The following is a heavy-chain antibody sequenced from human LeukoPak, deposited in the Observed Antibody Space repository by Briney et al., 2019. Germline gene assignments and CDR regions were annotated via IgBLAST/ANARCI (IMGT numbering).Heavy chain of an antibody. Sequence: SETLSLTCAVSGGSFSDYFWSYIRQPPGKGLEWIGEINHSGSTSYNPSLKSRVTISVDTSKKQFSLKLASVTAADTAVYYCASSMVRGVIISLDYWGQGTLVTVSS. J-gene: IGHJ4*02. CDR3: ASSMVRGVIISLDY. D-gene: IGHD3-10*01. CDR1: GGSFSDYF. CDR2: INHSGST. V-gene: IGHV4-34*01.